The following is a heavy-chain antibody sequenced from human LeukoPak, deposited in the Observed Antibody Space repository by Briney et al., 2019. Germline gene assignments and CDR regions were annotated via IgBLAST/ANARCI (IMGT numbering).Heavy chain of an antibody. D-gene: IGHD6-13*01. CDR2: IRTDGGEK. V-gene: IGHV3-33*01. CDR1: GFTFRNYG. J-gene: IGHJ4*02. Sequence: PGTSLRLSCAASGFTFRNYGMHWVRQAPGKGLEGVASIRTDGGEKYHAYSVQVRFSIYRDNSKNTLYLQMDSLRAEDTALYYCARIGYSTSWANFDYWGQGTLVTVSP. CDR3: ARIGYSTSWANFDY.